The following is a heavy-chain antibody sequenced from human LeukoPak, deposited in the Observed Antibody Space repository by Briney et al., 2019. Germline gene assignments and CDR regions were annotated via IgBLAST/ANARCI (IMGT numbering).Heavy chain of an antibody. Sequence: PGRSLRLSCAASGFTFSSYGMHWVRQAPGKGLEWVAFIRYDGSNKYYADSVKGRFTISRDNSKNTLYLQMNSLRAEDTAVYYCARDSPSSTSWGYWGQGTLVTVSS. D-gene: IGHD2-2*01. CDR1: GFTFSSYG. CDR2: IRYDGSNK. J-gene: IGHJ4*02. V-gene: IGHV3-30*02. CDR3: ARDSPSSTSWGY.